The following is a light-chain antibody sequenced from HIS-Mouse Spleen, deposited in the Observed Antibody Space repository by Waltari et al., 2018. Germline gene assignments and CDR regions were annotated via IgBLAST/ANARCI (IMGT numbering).Light chain of an antibody. CDR2: QDS. J-gene: IGLJ2*01. CDR1: KLGDQY. V-gene: IGLV3-1*01. CDR3: QAWDSSYSV. Sequence: SYELTQPPSVSVSPGQTASITCSGDKLGDQYACWYQQKPGQSPVLVIYQDSKRPSGIPERFSGSNSGNTATLIISGTQAMDEADYYCQAWDSSYSVFGGGTKLTVL.